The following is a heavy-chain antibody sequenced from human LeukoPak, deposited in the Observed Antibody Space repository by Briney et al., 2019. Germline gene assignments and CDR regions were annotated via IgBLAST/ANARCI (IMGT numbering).Heavy chain of an antibody. Sequence: GASVKVSCKASGGTFSSYAISWVRQAPGQGLEWMGRIIPILGIANYAQKFQGRVTITADKSTSAAYMELSSLRSEDTAVYYCARVASHSQDYWGQGTLVTVSS. V-gene: IGHV1-69*04. J-gene: IGHJ4*02. CDR1: GGTFSSYA. CDR2: IIPILGIA. CDR3: ARVASHSQDY.